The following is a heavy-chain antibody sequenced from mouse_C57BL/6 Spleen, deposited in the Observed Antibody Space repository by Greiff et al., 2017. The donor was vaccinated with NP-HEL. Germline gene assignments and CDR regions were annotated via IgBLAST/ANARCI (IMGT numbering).Heavy chain of an antibody. Sequence: VQGVESGAELVRPGASVTLSCKASGYTFTDYEMHWVKQTPVHGLEWIGAIDPETGGTAYNQKFKGKAILTADKSSSTAYMELRSLTSEDSAVYYCTRKDYGSRGGYFDYWGQGTTLTVSS. V-gene: IGHV1-15*01. D-gene: IGHD1-1*01. CDR2: IDPETGGT. J-gene: IGHJ2*01. CDR3: TRKDYGSRGGYFDY. CDR1: GYTFTDYE.